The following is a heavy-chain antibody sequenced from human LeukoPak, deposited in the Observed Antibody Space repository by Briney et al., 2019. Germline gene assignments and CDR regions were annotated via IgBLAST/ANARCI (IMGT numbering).Heavy chain of an antibody. CDR3: ALTMVRGISAFDM. V-gene: IGHV5-51*01. CDR1: GYSFTNYW. J-gene: IGHJ3*02. Sequence: GESLKISCKGSGYSFTNYWIGWVRQMPGKGLERMGIIYPGDSDTRYSPSFQGQVTISADKSISTAYLQWGSLKASDTAMYYCALTMVRGISAFDMWGQGTMVTVSS. D-gene: IGHD3-10*01. CDR2: IYPGDSDT.